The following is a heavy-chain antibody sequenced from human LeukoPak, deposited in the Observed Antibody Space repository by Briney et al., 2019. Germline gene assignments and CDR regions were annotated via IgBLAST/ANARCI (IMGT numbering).Heavy chain of an antibody. D-gene: IGHD3-3*01. CDR3: ARVPSEHYDFWSGYWYYFDY. CDR2: INPSGGST. CDR1: GYTFTSYY. Sequence: ASVKVSCKASGYTFTSYYMHWVRQAPGQGLEWMGIINPSGGSTSYAQKFQGRVTMTRNTSISTAYMELSSLRSEDTAVYYCARVPSEHYDFWSGYWYYFDYWGQGTLVTVSS. J-gene: IGHJ4*02. V-gene: IGHV1-46*01.